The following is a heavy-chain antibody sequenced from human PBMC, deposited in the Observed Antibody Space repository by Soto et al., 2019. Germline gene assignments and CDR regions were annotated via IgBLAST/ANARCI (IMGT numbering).Heavy chain of an antibody. D-gene: IGHD3-16*01. CDR1: GGSISSGGYY. V-gene: IGHV4-31*03. Sequence: PSETLSLTCTVSGGSISSGGYYWSWIRQHPGKGLEWIGYIYYSGSTYYNPSLKSRVTISVDTSKNQFSLKLSSETAADTAVYYCARADYGDYLYGMDVWGQGTTVTVSS. J-gene: IGHJ6*02. CDR2: IYYSGST. CDR3: ARADYGDYLYGMDV.